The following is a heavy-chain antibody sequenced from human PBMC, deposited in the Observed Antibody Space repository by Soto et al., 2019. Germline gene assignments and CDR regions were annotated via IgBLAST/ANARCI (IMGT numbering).Heavy chain of an antibody. D-gene: IGHD6-13*01. CDR2: IYYSGST. V-gene: IGHV4-31*03. CDR1: GGSISSGGYY. J-gene: IGHJ4*02. CDR3: ASLEPDAAGTCDY. Sequence: QVQLQESGPGLVKPSQTLSLTCTVSGGSISSGGYYWSWIRQHPGKGLEWIGYIYYSGSTYYNPSLKRRVTIAVDTSKNQCSLKLGSVTAADTAVYYCASLEPDAAGTCDYWGQGTLVTVSS.